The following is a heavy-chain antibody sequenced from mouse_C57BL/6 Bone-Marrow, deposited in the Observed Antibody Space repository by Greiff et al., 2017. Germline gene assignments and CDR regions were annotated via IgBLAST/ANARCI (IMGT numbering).Heavy chain of an antibody. Sequence: QVQLQQPGAELVKPGASVKLSCKASGYTFTSYWMHWVKQRPGQGLEWIGMIHPNSGSTNYNEKLKSKATLTVEKSSSTAYMQISSLTSEDSAVYYCARSRRYGTTGDYWGQGTTLTVSS. J-gene: IGHJ2*01. D-gene: IGHD1-1*01. CDR3: ARSRRYGTTGDY. CDR2: IHPNSGST. CDR1: GYTFTSYW. V-gene: IGHV1-64*01.